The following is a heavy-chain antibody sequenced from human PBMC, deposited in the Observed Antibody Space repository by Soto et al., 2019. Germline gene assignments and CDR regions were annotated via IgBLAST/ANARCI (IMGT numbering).Heavy chain of an antibody. CDR3: TPDFRSGWFFEY. D-gene: IGHD6-13*01. J-gene: IGHJ4*02. Sequence: GGSLRLSCAASAFTFSNAWMNWVRQAPGKGLEWVGRIKSKTGGVTTDYAAPVKGRFIISRDDSKNMLYLQMNSLKTEDTAVYYGTPDFRSGWFFEYWGQGTLVTV. CDR1: AFTFSNAW. V-gene: IGHV3-15*07. CDR2: IKSKTGGVTT.